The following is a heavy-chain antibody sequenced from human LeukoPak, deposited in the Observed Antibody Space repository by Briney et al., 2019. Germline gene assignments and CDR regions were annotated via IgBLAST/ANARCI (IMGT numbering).Heavy chain of an antibody. D-gene: IGHD3-22*01. J-gene: IGHJ3*02. CDR1: GYTFTSYG. CDR2: ISAYNGNT. Sequence: ASVKVSCKASGYTFTSYGISWVRQAPGQGLEWMGWISAYNGNTNYAQKLQGRVTMTTDTSTSTAYMELRSLRSDDTAVYYCARDWSYYDSSPDAFDIWGQGTMVTVSS. V-gene: IGHV1-18*01. CDR3: ARDWSYYDSSPDAFDI.